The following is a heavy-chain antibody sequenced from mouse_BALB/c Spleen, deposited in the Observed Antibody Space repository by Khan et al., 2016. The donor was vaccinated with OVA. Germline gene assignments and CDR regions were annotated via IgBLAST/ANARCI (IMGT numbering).Heavy chain of an antibody. J-gene: IGHJ2*01. CDR3: ARTARIKY. Sequence: EVQLQESGPGLVKPSQSLSLTCTVTGYSITSGYGWNWIRQFPGNKLEWMGYISYSGSTNNNPSLKSRIPITRDTSKNQFFLQLNSVTTEDTATSYCARTARIKYWGQGTTLTVSS. CDR2: ISYSGST. D-gene: IGHD1-2*01. V-gene: IGHV3-2*02. CDR1: GYSITSGYG.